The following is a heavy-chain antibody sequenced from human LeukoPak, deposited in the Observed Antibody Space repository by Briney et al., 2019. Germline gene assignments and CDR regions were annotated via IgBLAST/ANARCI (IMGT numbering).Heavy chain of an antibody. V-gene: IGHV3-74*03. D-gene: IGHD3-10*01. Sequence: GGSLRLSCAASGFTFSSYWMHWVRQAPGKGLMWVSGINTDGSSTMYADSVKGRFTISRDNSKNTLYLQMSSLRAEDTAVYYCVKDAYYYGSGTWGNWFDPWGQGTLVTVSS. CDR2: INTDGSST. J-gene: IGHJ5*02. CDR3: VKDAYYYGSGTWGNWFDP. CDR1: GFTFSSYW.